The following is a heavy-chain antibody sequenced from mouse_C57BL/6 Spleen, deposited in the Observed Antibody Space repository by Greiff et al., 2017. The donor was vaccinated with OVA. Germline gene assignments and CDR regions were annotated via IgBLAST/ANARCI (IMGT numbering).Heavy chain of an antibody. CDR2: IHPNSGST. J-gene: IGHJ3*01. Sequence: QVQLQQPGAELVKPGASVKLSCKASGYTFTSYWMHWVKQRPGQGLEWIGMIHPNSGSTNYKEKFKSKATLTVDKSSSTAYMQLSSLTSEDSAVYYCARSRPPAWFAYWGQGTLVTVSA. V-gene: IGHV1-64*01. CDR1: GYTFTSYW. CDR3: ARSRPPAWFAY.